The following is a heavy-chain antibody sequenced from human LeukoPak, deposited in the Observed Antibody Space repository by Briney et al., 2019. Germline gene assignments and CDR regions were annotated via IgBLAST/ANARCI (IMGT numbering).Heavy chain of an antibody. CDR2: IYYSGST. CDR1: GGSISSSSYY. V-gene: IGHV4-39*01. CDR3: ARHGGHYYYGSGNQYFDY. Sequence: SETLSLTCTVSGGSISSSSYYWGWIRQPPGTGLEWIGSIYYSGSTYYNPSLKSRVTISVDTSKNQFSLKLSSVTAADTAVYYCARHGGHYYYGSGNQYFDYWGQGTLVTVSS. J-gene: IGHJ4*02. D-gene: IGHD3-10*01.